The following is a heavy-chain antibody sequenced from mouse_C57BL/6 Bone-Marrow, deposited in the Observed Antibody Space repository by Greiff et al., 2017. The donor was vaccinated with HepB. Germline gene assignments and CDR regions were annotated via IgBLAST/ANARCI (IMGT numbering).Heavy chain of an antibody. D-gene: IGHD1-1*01. CDR2: IDPSDSYT. CDR1: GYTFTSYW. J-gene: IGHJ1*03. CDR3: ASNIVNSDYDCSSYAWYFDV. V-gene: IGHV1-59*01. Sequence: VQLQQPGAELVRPGTSVKLSCKASGYTFTSYWMHWVKQRPGQGLEWIGVIDPSDSYTNYNQKFKGKATLTVDTSSSTAYMQLSSLTSEDSAVYYCASNIVNSDYDCSSYAWYFDVWGTGTAVTVS.